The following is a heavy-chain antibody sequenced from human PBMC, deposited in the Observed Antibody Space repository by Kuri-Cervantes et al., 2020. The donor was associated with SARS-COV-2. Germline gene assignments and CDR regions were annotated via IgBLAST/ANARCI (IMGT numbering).Heavy chain of an antibody. CDR2: ISWNSGSI. CDR1: GFTFDDYA. CDR3: AKVGSVGAFTY. V-gene: IGHV3-9*01. D-gene: IGHD6-25*01. Sequence: GGSLRLSCAASGFTFDDYAMHWVRQAPGKGLEWVPGISWNSGSIGYADSVKGRFTISRDNAKNSLYLQMNSLRAEDTALYYCAKVGSVGAFTYWGQGTLVTVSS. J-gene: IGHJ4*02.